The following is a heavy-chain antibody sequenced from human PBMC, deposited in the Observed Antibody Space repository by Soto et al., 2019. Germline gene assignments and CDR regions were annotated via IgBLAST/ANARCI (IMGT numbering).Heavy chain of an antibody. Sequence: SXTLSLTFTVSGGPTSSYYWSWIRQPPGKGLEWIGYIYYSGSTNYNPSLRSRVTISVDTSKNQFSLKLSSVTAADTAVYYCARRYSSAFDIWGQGTMVTVS. CDR1: GGPTSSYY. D-gene: IGHD6-13*01. J-gene: IGHJ3*02. CDR3: ARRYSSAFDI. V-gene: IGHV4-59*08. CDR2: IYYSGST.